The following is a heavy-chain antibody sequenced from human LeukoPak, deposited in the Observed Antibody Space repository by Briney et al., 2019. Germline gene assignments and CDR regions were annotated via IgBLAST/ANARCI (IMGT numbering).Heavy chain of an antibody. Sequence: GSLRLSCAASGFTFSSYSMNWVRQPPGKGLEWIGEIYHSGSTNYNPSLKSRVTISVDKSKNQFSLKLSSVTAADTAVYYCLHSSGWYYHDYWGQGTLVTVSS. V-gene: IGHV4-4*02. CDR3: LHSSGWYYHDY. CDR2: IYHSGST. D-gene: IGHD6-19*01. CDR1: GFTFSSYS. J-gene: IGHJ4*02.